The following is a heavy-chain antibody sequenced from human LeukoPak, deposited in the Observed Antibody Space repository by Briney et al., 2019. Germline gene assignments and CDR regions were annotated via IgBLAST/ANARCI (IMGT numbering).Heavy chain of an antibody. CDR1: GGTFSSYA. J-gene: IGHJ4*02. D-gene: IGHD3-10*01. Sequence: GASVKVSCKASGGTFSSYAISWVRQAPGQGLEWMGGIIPIFGTANYAQKFQGRVTITTDESTSTAYMELSSLRSEDTAVYYCARAFYGSGSYYTSGPSSPTHYFDYWGRGTLVTVSS. CDR3: ARAFYGSGSYYTSGPSSPTHYFDY. CDR2: IIPIFGTA. V-gene: IGHV1-69*05.